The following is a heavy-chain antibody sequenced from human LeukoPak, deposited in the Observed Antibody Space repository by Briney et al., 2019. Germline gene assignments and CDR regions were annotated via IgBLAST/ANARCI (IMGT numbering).Heavy chain of an antibody. CDR3: ARDISDCSSTSCSRLHFDY. J-gene: IGHJ4*02. V-gene: IGHV1-2*02. CDR2: INPNSGGT. CDR1: GYTFTGYY. Sequence: ASVKVSCKASGYTFTGYYMHWVRQAPGQGLEWMGWINPNSGGTNYAQKFQGRVTMTRDTSISTAYMELSGLRSDDTAIYYCARDISDCSSTSCSRLHFDYWGRGTLVTVSS. D-gene: IGHD2-2*01.